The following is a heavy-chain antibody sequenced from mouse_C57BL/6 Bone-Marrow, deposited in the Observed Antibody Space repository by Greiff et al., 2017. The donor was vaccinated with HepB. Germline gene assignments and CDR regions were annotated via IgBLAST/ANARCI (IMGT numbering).Heavy chain of an antibody. V-gene: IGHV1-82*01. J-gene: IGHJ2*01. CDR3: ARYNYGSSFDY. D-gene: IGHD1-1*01. Sequence: VKLMESGPELVKPGASVKISCKASGYAFSSSWMNWVKQRPGKGLEWIGRIYPGDGDTNYNGKFKGKATLTADKSSSTAYMQLSSLTSEDSAVYFCARYNYGSSFDYWGQGTTLTVSS. CDR1: GYAFSSSW. CDR2: IYPGDGDT.